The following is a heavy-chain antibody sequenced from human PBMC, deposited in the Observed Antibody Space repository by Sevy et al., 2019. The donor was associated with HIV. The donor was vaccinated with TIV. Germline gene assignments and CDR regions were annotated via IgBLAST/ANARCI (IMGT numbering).Heavy chain of an antibody. CDR1: GLTFSSCG. D-gene: IGHD5-12*01. Sequence: GGSLRLSCEASGLTFSSCGMHWVRQAPGKGLEWVAVISYDGINKDYVDSVKGRFTISGDNSENTLYLQMNSLRAEDTAVYFCAKDRGVATGSFYYYGMDVWGQGTTVTVSS. J-gene: IGHJ6*02. CDR2: ISYDGINK. CDR3: AKDRGVATGSFYYYGMDV. V-gene: IGHV3-30*18.